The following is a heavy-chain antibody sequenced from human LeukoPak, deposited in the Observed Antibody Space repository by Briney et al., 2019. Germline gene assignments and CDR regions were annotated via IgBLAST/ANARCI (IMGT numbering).Heavy chain of an antibody. CDR1: SGSISNYY. CDR2: IYYSGST. Sequence: SETLPLTCSVSSGSISNYYWSWIQRPPGKGLEWIGYIYYSGSTRYNPSLQSQVTISVATSANQFSLDLSSVTTEDTAIYYCARTSTGPSYGHGCFDFWGPGSVVTVSS. J-gene: IGHJ4*02. V-gene: IGHV4-59*01. D-gene: IGHD5-18*01. CDR3: ARTSTGPSYGHGCFDF.